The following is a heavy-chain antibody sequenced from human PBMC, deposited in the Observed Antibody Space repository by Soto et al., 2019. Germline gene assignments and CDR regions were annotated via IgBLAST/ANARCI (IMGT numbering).Heavy chain of an antibody. Sequence: SETLSLTCTVSGGSISSYYWSWIRQPPGKGLEWIGYIYYSGSTNYNPSLKSRVTISVDTSKNQFSLKLSSVTAAETAVYYCARFKVTRPPRFGPWGQGTLVTVSS. V-gene: IGHV4-59*01. J-gene: IGHJ5*02. CDR2: IYYSGST. D-gene: IGHD4-4*01. CDR3: ARFKVTRPPRFGP. CDR1: GGSISSYY.